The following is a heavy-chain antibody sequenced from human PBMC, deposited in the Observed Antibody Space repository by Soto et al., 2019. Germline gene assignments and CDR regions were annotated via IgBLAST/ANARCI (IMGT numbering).Heavy chain of an antibody. CDR2: IYHSGST. CDR1: GYSISSGYY. J-gene: IGHJ4*02. D-gene: IGHD6-19*01. V-gene: IGHV4-38-2*02. Sequence: SETLSLTCAVSGYSISSGYYWGWIRQPPGKGLEWIGSIYHSGSTYYNPSLKSRVTISVDTSKNQFSLKLSSVTAADTAVYYCARDKGSSGRGGYYFDYWGQGTLVTVSS. CDR3: ARDKGSSGRGGYYFDY.